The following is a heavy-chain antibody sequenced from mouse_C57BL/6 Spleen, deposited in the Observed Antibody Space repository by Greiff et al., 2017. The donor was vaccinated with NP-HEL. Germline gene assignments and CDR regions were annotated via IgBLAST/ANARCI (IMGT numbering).Heavy chain of an antibody. D-gene: IGHD1-1*01. Sequence: QVQLQQPGAELVMPGASVKLSCKASGYTFTSYWMHWVKQRPGQGLEWIGEIDPSDSYTNYNQKFKGKSTLTVDKSSSTAYMQLSSLTSEDSAVYYCARSSTTVAKGFAYWGQGTLVTVSA. J-gene: IGHJ3*01. CDR2: IDPSDSYT. V-gene: IGHV1-69*01. CDR3: ARSSTTVAKGFAY. CDR1: GYTFTSYW.